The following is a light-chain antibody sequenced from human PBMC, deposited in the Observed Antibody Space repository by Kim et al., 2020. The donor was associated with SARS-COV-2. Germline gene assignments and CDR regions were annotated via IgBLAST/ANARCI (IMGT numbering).Light chain of an antibody. CDR2: RNN. J-gene: IGLJ2*01. V-gene: IGLV10-54*04. CDR1: TNNVGDEG. CDR3: SAWDRSLTAWV. Sequence: PTATLTCTGNTNNVGDEGTAWLQQHQGHPPKLLSYRNNDRPSGISERFSASRSGNTASLTITGLLPEDEADYYCSAWDRSLTAWVFGGGTQLTVL.